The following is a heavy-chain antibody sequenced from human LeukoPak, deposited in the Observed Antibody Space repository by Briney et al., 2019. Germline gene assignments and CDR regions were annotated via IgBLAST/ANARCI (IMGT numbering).Heavy chain of an antibody. Sequence: GGSLRLSCAASGFTFSSYWMSWVRQAPGKGLEWVANIKQDGSEKYYVDSVKGRFTISRDNAKNSLYLQMNSLRAEDTAVYYCAREQHYYDSSGYFYYMDVWAKGPRSPSP. V-gene: IGHV3-7*01. J-gene: IGHJ6*03. CDR3: AREQHYYDSSGYFYYMDV. D-gene: IGHD3-22*01. CDR1: GFTFSSYW. CDR2: IKQDGSEK.